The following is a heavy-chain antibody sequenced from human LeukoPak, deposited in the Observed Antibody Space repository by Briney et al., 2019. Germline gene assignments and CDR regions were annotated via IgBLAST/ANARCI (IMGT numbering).Heavy chain of an antibody. CDR3: ASVDSSGWFLDS. Sequence: PSETLSLTCTVSVGSISSNSYYWGWIRQPPGKGLEWLGSIYYIGSTYYNPSLKSRVTISVDTSKNQFCLKLSSVTAADTAVYYCASVDSSGWFLDSWGKGTLVTVSS. CDR1: VGSISSNSYY. D-gene: IGHD6-19*01. CDR2: IYYIGST. J-gene: IGHJ4*02. V-gene: IGHV4-39*01.